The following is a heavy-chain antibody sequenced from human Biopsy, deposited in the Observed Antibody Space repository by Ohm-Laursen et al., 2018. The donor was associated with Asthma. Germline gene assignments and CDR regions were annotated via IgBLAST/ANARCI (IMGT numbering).Heavy chain of an antibody. Sequence: SETLSLTCGMYGLSSSAYYWTWIRQTPGKGLEWIGESDHRGNTNTNATLKSRVTISKAKSANEFSLKMKSVTAADTAIYYCARGPEWSGLDIWGQGTTVTVSS. CDR1: GLSSSAYY. J-gene: IGHJ6*02. V-gene: IGHV4-34*01. D-gene: IGHD3-3*01. CDR2: SDHRGNT. CDR3: ARGPEWSGLDI.